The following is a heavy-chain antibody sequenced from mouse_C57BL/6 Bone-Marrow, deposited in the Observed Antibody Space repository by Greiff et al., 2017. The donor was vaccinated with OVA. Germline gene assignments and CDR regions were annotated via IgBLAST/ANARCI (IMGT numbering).Heavy chain of an antibody. D-gene: IGHD1-1*01. V-gene: IGHV14-3*01. Sequence: VQLQQSVAELVRPGASVKLSCTASGFTFTNTYMHWVKQRPEQGLEWIGRIDPANGNTTYAPKFQGKATITADTSSNTASLQLSSLTSEDTAIYYGARPRYGSSNYAMDYWGQGTSVTVSS. CDR2: IDPANGNT. CDR1: GFTFTNTY. CDR3: ARPRYGSSNYAMDY. J-gene: IGHJ4*01.